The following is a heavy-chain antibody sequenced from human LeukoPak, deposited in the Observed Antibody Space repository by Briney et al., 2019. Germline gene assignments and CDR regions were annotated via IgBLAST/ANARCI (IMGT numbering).Heavy chain of an antibody. CDR2: IRGTGTST. CDR3: ARDRIEQQRTLGRSSNYYYYYYMDV. D-gene: IGHD6-13*01. Sequence: PGGSLRLSCAGSGFTFSSYGMSWVRQAPGKGLEWVSGIRGTGTSTYYADSVKGRFTISRDNAKNSLYLQMNSLRAEDTAVYYCARDRIEQQRTLGRSSNYYYYYYMDVWGKGTTVTVSS. V-gene: IGHV3-23*01. J-gene: IGHJ6*03. CDR1: GFTFSSYG.